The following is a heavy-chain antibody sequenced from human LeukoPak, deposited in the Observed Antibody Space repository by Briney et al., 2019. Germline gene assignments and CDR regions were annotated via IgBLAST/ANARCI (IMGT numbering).Heavy chain of an antibody. D-gene: IGHD6-19*01. V-gene: IGHV3-74*01. CDR3: GRTATHIAVAAPDY. CDR2: INSDGSIT. CDR1: GFTFSKHW. J-gene: IGHJ4*02. Sequence: PGGSLRLSCAASGFTFSKHWMHWVRQAPGKGLVWVSRINSDGSITSYADSVKGRFTISRDNAKNTLYLQMNSLRAEDTAVYYCGRTATHIAVAAPDYWGQGTLVTVSS.